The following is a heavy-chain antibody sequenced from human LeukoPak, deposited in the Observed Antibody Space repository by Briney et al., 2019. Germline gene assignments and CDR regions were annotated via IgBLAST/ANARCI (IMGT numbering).Heavy chain of an antibody. J-gene: IGHJ4*02. CDR2: IYPGDSDT. V-gene: IGHV5-51*01. CDR1: GYNFATYW. Sequence: GESLKISCKTSGYNFATYWIGWVRQMPGKGLEWMGIIYPGDSDTRYSPSFQGQVTISADKSISTAYLQWTSLRASDTAMYYCARHVGIAAPGVDYWGQGPLVTVSS. CDR3: ARHVGIAAPGVDY. D-gene: IGHD6-13*01.